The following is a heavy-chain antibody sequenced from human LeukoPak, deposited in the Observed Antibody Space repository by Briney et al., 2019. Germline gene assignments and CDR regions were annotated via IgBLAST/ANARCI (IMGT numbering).Heavy chain of an antibody. CDR2: MNPNSGNT. CDR3: ARGGFSIAAAGLPRPAADFDY. J-gene: IGHJ4*02. V-gene: IGHV1-8*01. D-gene: IGHD6-13*01. Sequence: ASVKVSCKASGYTFTSYDINWVRQATGQGLEWMGWMNPNSGNTGYAQKFQGRVTMTRDTSTSTVYMELSSLRSEDTAVYYCARGGFSIAAAGLPRPAADFDYWGQGTLVTVSS. CDR1: GYTFTSYD.